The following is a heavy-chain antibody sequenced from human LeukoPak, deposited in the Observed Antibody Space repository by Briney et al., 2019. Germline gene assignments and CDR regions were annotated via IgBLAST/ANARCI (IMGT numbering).Heavy chain of an antibody. D-gene: IGHD2-15*01. V-gene: IGHV4-59*12. J-gene: IGHJ1*01. CDR1: GGSISSYY. CDR3: ARAPDGVVEYFQY. CDR2: IYYTGSS. Sequence: SETLSLTCTVSGGSISSYYWSWIRQPPGKGLEWIGYIYYTGSSNYNPSLKSRVTISVDTSKNQLSLNLSFVTAADTAVYYCARAPDGVVEYFQYWGQGTLVTVSS.